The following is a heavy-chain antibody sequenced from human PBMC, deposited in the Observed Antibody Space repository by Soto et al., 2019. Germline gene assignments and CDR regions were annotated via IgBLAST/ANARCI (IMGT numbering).Heavy chain of an antibody. CDR3: ARGEDSGYDYLAVAGTFDY. CDR1: GFTVSSNY. V-gene: IGHV3-53*01. J-gene: IGHJ4*02. Sequence: PGGSLRLPCAASGFTVSSNYMSWVRQAPGKGLEWVSVIYSGGSTYYADSVKGRFTISRDNSKNTLYLQMNSLRAEDTAVYYCARGEDSGYDYLAVAGTFDYWGQGTLVTLSS. CDR2: IYSGGST. D-gene: IGHD5-12*01.